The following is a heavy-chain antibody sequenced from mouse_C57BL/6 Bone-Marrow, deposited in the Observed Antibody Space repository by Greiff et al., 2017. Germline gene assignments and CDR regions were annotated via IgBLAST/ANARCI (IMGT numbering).Heavy chain of an antibody. CDR3: ARTAYYSNYGAMDY. CDR1: GYTFTSYW. D-gene: IGHD2-5*01. Sequence: QVQLQQSGAELVMPGASVKLSCKASGYTFTSYWMHWVKQRPGQGLEWIGEIDPSDSYTNYNQKFKGKSTLTVDKSSSTADMQLSSLTSADSAVYYCARTAYYSNYGAMDYWGQGTSVTVSS. V-gene: IGHV1-69*01. CDR2: IDPSDSYT. J-gene: IGHJ4*01.